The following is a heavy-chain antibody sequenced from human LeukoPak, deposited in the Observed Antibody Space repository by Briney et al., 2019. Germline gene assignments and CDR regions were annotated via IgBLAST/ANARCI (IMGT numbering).Heavy chain of an antibody. Sequence: GGSLRLSCAVPGFTFSSYAMHWVRQAPGKGLEWVAVISYDGSNKYYADSVKGRFTISRDNSKNTLYLQMNSLRAEDTAVYYCARERFDAFDIWGQGTMVTVSS. CDR2: ISYDGSNK. CDR1: GFTFSSYA. CDR3: ARERFDAFDI. J-gene: IGHJ3*02. V-gene: IGHV3-30*04.